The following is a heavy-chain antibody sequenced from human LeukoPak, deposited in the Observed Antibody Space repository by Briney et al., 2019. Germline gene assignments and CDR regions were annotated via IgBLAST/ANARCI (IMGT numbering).Heavy chain of an antibody. CDR3: ARSFGGSCYSGCEYYYYGMDV. CDR2: ISAYNGNT. CDR1: GYTFTSYG. V-gene: IGHV1-18*01. D-gene: IGHD2-15*01. Sequence: ASVKVSCKASGYTFTSYGISWVRQAPGQGLEWMGWISAYNGNTNYAQKLQGRVTMTTDTSTSTAYMELSSLRSEDTAVYYCARSFGGSCYSGCEYYYYGMDVWGQGATVTVSS. J-gene: IGHJ6*02.